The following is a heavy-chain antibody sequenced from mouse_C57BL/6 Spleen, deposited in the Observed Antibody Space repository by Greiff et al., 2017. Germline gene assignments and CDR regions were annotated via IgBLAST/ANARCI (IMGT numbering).Heavy chain of an antibody. CDR2: ISSGGDYI. V-gene: IGHV5-9-1*02. Sequence: EVKVVESGEGLVKPGGSLKLSCAASGFTFSSYAMSWVRQTPEKRLEWVAYISSGGDYIYYADTVKGRFTISRDNARNTLYLQMSSLKSEDTAMYYCTRDYDYDEGYFDYWGQGTTLTVSS. CDR3: TRDYDYDEGYFDY. J-gene: IGHJ2*01. CDR1: GFTFSSYA. D-gene: IGHD2-4*01.